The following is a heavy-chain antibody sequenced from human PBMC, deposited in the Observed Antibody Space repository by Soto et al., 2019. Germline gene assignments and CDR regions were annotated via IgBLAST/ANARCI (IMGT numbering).Heavy chain of an antibody. Sequence: ASVKVSCKASGYTFTRAGISWVRQAPGQGLEWMGWISTYNGDTNYAQTFQGRVTMTTDTSTSTVDMELRSLRSDDPAVYYCAREGVAPYYYYGMDVWGQGTPVTVSS. V-gene: IGHV1-18*01. J-gene: IGHJ6*02. CDR1: GYTFTRAG. CDR2: ISTYNGDT. D-gene: IGHD5-12*01. CDR3: AREGVAPYYYYGMDV.